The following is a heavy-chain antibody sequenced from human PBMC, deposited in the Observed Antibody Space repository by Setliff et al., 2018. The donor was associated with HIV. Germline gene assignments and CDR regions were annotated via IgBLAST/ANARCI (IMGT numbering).Heavy chain of an antibody. CDR1: GFTFSNYW. Sequence: GGSLRLSCAASGFTFSNYWMTWVRQAPGKGLEWVAQINRDGTEKYYVDSVKGRFTISRDSAKNSLYLQMNSLRAEDTALYYCAGDSGVATIRKSALDYWGQGTLVTVSS. V-gene: IGHV3-7*03. D-gene: IGHD5-12*01. CDR3: AGDSGVATIRKSALDY. J-gene: IGHJ4*02. CDR2: INRDGTEK.